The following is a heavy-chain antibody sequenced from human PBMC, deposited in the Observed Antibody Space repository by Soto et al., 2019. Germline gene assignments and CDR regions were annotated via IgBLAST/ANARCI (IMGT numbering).Heavy chain of an antibody. CDR3: SGCSGGACHKNYGMDV. CDR1: GFTFSSCT. Sequence: EVHLVESGGGLVKPGGSLRLSCAVSGFTFSSCTMNWVRQAPGKGLEWVSSISPSSGHIYYADSVKGRFTISRDNANNSLFLQMNSLRGEDTAVYYCSGCSGGACHKNYGMDVWGQWTTVTVSS. J-gene: IGHJ6*02. V-gene: IGHV3-21*06. D-gene: IGHD2-15*01. CDR2: ISPSSGHI.